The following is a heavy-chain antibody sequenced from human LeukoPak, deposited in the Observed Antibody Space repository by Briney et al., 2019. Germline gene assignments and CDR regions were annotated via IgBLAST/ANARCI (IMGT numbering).Heavy chain of an antibody. Sequence: PSETLSLTCTVSGGSISNYYWTWIRQPPGKGLEWIGYISYSGSTKDNPSLKSRVTISIDTSKNQFSLKLSSVTAADTAVYYCARVHYFDSSGYYSSTYYCYMDVWGKGTTVTVSS. V-gene: IGHV4-59*01. J-gene: IGHJ6*03. CDR1: GGSISNYY. D-gene: IGHD3-22*01. CDR2: ISYSGST. CDR3: ARVHYFDSSGYYSSTYYCYMDV.